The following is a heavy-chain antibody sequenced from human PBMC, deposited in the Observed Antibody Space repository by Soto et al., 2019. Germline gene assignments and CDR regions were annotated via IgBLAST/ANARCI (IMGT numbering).Heavy chain of an antibody. CDR2: IIPTFGTA. CDR1: GGTVSSYA. Sequence: QVQLVQSGAEVKKPGSSVKVSCKASGGTVSSYAISWVRQAPGQGLEWMGGIIPTFGTANYAQKFQGRVTTTADESTSTAYMELSSLRSEDTAVYYCARDLVGATTRDAFAIWGQGTMVTVSS. J-gene: IGHJ3*02. V-gene: IGHV1-69*01. CDR3: ARDLVGATTRDAFAI. D-gene: IGHD1-26*01.